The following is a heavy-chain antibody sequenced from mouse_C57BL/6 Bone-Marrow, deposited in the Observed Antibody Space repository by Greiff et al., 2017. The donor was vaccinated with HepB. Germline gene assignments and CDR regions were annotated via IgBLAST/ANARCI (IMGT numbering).Heavy chain of an antibody. CDR1: GYSFTGYY. CDR3: ARFYYGSN. V-gene: IGHV1-42*01. J-gene: IGHJ2*01. Sequence: DVQLQESGPELVKPGASVKISCKASGYSFTGYYMNWVKQSPEKSLEWIGEINPSTGGTTYNQKFKAKATLTVDKSSSTAYMQLKSLTSEDSAVYYCARFYYGSNWGQGTTLTVSS. CDR2: INPSTGGT. D-gene: IGHD1-1*01.